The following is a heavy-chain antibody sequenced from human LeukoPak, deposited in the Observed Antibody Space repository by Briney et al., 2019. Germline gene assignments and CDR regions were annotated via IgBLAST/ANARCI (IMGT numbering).Heavy chain of an antibody. CDR3: ATAQTYYYDSSGLY. Sequence: GGSLRLSCAASGFTFSSYSMNWVRQAPGKGLKWVSYISSSSSTIYYADSVKGRFTISRDNAKNSLYLQMNSLRAEDTAVYYCATAQTYYYDSSGLYWGQGTLVTVSS. CDR1: GFTFSSYS. D-gene: IGHD3-22*01. V-gene: IGHV3-48*01. CDR2: ISSSSSTI. J-gene: IGHJ4*02.